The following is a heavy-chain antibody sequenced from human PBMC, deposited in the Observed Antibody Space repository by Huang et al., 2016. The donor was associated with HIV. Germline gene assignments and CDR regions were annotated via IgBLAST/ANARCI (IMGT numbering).Heavy chain of an antibody. CDR2: LYITGKM. V-gene: IGHV4-39*01. CDR3: ARNHDFWRGRMFAISYFDV. J-gene: IGHJ2*01. CDR1: GGSINTGRYY. Sequence: QMRFQESGPGLVKPSGTLSLTCNVSGGSINTGRYYWGWVRQPPGTGLEGVGSLYITGKMLYDQSDKGRLTMSADTSKNQFSLNLSSVTAADTAIYYCARNHDFWRGRMFAISYFDVWGRGTLVTVAS. D-gene: IGHD3-3*01.